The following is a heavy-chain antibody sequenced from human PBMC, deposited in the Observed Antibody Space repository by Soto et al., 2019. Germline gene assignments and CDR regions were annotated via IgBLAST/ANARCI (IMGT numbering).Heavy chain of an antibody. Sequence: QVQLQESGPGLVKPSEPLSLTCTVSGGSIGSYYWSWIRQPPGKGLEWIGYIFYSGSTNYNPSLKSRVTISRDTSKNQFSLTLSSVTAADTAMYYCAREFGSGSYYNDWGQGTLVTVSS. J-gene: IGHJ4*02. CDR1: GGSIGSYY. CDR2: IFYSGST. V-gene: IGHV4-59*01. CDR3: AREFGSGSYYND. D-gene: IGHD3-10*01.